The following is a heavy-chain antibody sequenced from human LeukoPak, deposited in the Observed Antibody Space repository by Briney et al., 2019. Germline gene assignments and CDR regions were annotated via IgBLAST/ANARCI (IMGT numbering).Heavy chain of an antibody. J-gene: IGHJ4*02. CDR2: IYPGDSDT. Sequence: GESLKISCKDSGYSFTTYWIGWVRPMPGRGLEWMGIIYPGDSDTRYSPSFKGQVTISADKSINTAYLQWSSLKASDTAMYYCAKMYSTSPGSFDYWGQGTLVTVSS. CDR3: AKMYSTSPGSFDY. CDR1: GYSFTTYW. V-gene: IGHV5-51*01. D-gene: IGHD2-8*01.